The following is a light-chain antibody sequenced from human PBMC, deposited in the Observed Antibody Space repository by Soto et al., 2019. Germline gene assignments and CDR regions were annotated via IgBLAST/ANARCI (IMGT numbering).Light chain of an antibody. V-gene: IGKV3-20*01. CDR2: GAS. CDR3: QQYGSSRT. Sequence: VLTQSASTLSLSAGDRATLSCRASQSVSSNYLAWYQQKPGQAPRLLIYGASSRATGIPDRFSGSGSGTDFTLTISRLEPEDFAVYYCQQYGSSRTFGQGTKVDIK. J-gene: IGKJ1*01. CDR1: QSVSSNY.